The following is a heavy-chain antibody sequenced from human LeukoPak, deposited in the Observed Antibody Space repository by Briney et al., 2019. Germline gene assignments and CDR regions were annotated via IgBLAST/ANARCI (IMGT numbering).Heavy chain of an antibody. CDR3: ARDLTNTAMVKALDY. J-gene: IGHJ4*02. CDR1: GFTFSSYW. CDR2: INSDGSST. Sequence: GGSLRLSCAASGFTFSSYWMHWVRQAPGKGLVWVSRINSDGSSTSYADSVKGRFTISRGNAKNTLYLQINSLRAEDTAVYYCARDLTNTAMVKALDYWGQGTLVTVSS. V-gene: IGHV3-74*01. D-gene: IGHD5-18*01.